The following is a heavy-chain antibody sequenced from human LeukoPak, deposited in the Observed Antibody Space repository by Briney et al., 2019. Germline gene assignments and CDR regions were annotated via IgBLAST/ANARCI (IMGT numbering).Heavy chain of an antibody. Sequence: ASVKVSCKASGYTFTSYDINWVRQATGQGLEWMGWMNPNSGNTGYAQKFQGRATMTRNTSISTAYMELSSLRSEDTAVYYCAAYSSGWYSTGNDAFDIWGQGTMVTVSS. J-gene: IGHJ3*02. V-gene: IGHV1-8*01. CDR3: AAYSSGWYSTGNDAFDI. CDR1: GYTFTSYD. CDR2: MNPNSGNT. D-gene: IGHD6-19*01.